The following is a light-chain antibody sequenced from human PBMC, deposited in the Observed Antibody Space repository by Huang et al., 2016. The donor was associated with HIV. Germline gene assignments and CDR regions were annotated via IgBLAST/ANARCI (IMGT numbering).Light chain of an antibody. J-gene: IGKJ4*01. CDR1: QSITNY. CDR3: QQRRNWLT. V-gene: IGKV3-11*01. Sequence: EIVLTQSPATLSLSPGERATLSCRASQSITNYLAWYQHKPGQAPRLLIYDSSTRATGIPGRFSGSGSGTDFTLTISSLGPEDFAVYYCQQRRNWLTFGGGTKVEIK. CDR2: DSS.